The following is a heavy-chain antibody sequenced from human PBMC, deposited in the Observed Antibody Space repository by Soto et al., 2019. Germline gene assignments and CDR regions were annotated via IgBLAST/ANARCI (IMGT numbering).Heavy chain of an antibody. CDR1: GFTFSSYS. D-gene: IGHD2-15*01. CDR2: ISSSSSYI. J-gene: IGHJ6*02. CDR3: ARVLEVAPYPYGMDV. Sequence: EVQLVESGGGLVKPGGSLRLSCAASGFTFSSYSMNWVRQAPGKGLEWVSSISSSSSYIYYADSVKGRFTISRDNAKNSLYLQMNSLIAEDTAVYYCARVLEVAPYPYGMDVWGQGTTVTVSS. V-gene: IGHV3-21*01.